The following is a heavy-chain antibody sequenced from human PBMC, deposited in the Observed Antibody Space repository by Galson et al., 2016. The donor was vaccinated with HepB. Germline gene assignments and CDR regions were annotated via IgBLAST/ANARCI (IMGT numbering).Heavy chain of an antibody. Sequence: SLRLSCAASGFTFTRYWMHWVRQAPGKGLVWVSRINSDGTSASYADSMNGRFTISRDNAKNTLYLQMNSLRAEDTAVYYCVREDYGDDRVYYYYYGMDVWGQGTTVTVSS. CDR3: VREDYGDDRVYYYYYGMDV. CDR1: GFTFTRYW. V-gene: IGHV3-74*01. CDR2: INSDGTSA. J-gene: IGHJ6*02. D-gene: IGHD4-17*01.